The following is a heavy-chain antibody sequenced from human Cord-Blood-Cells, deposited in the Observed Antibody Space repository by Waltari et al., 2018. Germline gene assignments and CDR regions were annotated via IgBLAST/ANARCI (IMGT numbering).Heavy chain of an antibody. CDR2: IYPGHSDT. CDR1: GYSFPSYW. CDR3: AASGYYDSSGYAHWYFDL. D-gene: IGHD3-22*01. Sequence: EVQLVQSGAAVKKPGESLKISCKGSGYSFPSYWIGWVRQLPGKGLEWMGLIYPGHSDTRYSPSYQGQVTISADKSISTAYLQWSSLKASDTAMYYCAASGYYDSSGYAHWYFDLWGRGTLVTVSS. J-gene: IGHJ2*01. V-gene: IGHV5-51*01.